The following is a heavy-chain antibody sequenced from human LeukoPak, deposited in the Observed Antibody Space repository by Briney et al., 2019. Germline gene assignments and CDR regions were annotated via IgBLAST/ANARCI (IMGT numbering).Heavy chain of an antibody. CDR1: GFTFSSYA. D-gene: IGHD3-3*01. Sequence: GGSLRLSCAASGFTFSSYAMHWVRQAPGKGLEWVAVISYDGSNKYYADSVKGRFTISRDNSKNTLYLQMNSLRAEDTAVYYCAREQPPPQLYYDFWSGYPGGYYYYYGMDVWGQGTTVTVSS. CDR3: AREQPPPQLYYDFWSGYPGGYYYYYGMDV. V-gene: IGHV3-30-3*01. J-gene: IGHJ6*02. CDR2: ISYDGSNK.